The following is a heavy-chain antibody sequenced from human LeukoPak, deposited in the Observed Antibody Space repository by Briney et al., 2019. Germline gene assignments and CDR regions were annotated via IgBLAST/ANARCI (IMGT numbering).Heavy chain of an antibody. V-gene: IGHV3-23*01. J-gene: IGHJ6*03. D-gene: IGHD2-15*01. CDR3: AKADRHILPYYMDV. Sequence: GGSLRLSCAASGFTFSTYAMSWVRQAPGEGLEWVSAISGSGGSTYYADSVKGRFTISRDNSKNTLYLQMSSLRAEDTAVYYCAKADRHILPYYMDVWGKGTTVTVSS. CDR1: GFTFSTYA. CDR2: ISGSGGST.